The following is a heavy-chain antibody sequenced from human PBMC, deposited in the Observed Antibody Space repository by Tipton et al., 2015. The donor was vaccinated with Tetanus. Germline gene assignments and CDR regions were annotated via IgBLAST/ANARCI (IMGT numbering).Heavy chain of an antibody. V-gene: IGHV4-39*01. CDR2: IYYSGST. CDR1: GGSISSSSYY. J-gene: IGHJ5*02. D-gene: IGHD4-17*01. Sequence: TLSLTCTVSGGSISSSSYYWGWIRQPPGKGLEWIGSIYYSGSTYYNPSLKSRVTISVDTPKNHFSLKLSSVTAADTAVYYCARRYYGDYVNWFDPWGQGTLVTVSS. CDR3: ARRYYGDYVNWFDP.